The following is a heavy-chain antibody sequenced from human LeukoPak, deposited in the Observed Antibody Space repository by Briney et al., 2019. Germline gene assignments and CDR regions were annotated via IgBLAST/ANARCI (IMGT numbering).Heavy chain of an antibody. J-gene: IGHJ4*02. D-gene: IGHD6-13*01. V-gene: IGHV3-7*01. Sequence: GGSLRLSCATSGFTFSSNWMSWVRHVPGRGLDWVANIKPDGSAEYYAASVKGRFTVSRDNAKNSLYLQMNSLRVEDTAVYYCARANNSSWHNWGQGALVTVSS. CDR3: ARANNSSWHN. CDR2: IKPDGSAE. CDR1: GFTFSSNW.